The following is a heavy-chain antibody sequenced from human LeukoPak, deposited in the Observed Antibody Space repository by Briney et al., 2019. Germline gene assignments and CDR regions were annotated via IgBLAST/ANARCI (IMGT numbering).Heavy chain of an antibody. CDR2: INAGNGNT. CDR1: GYTFTSYA. V-gene: IGHV1-3*01. D-gene: IGHD3-16*01. Sequence: ASVNVSCKASGYTFTSYAMHWVRQAPGQRLEWMGWINAGNGNTKYSQKFQGRVTITRDTSASTAYMELSSLRSEDTAVYYCARDYGFGALYYYYYGMDVWGQGTTVTVSS. CDR3: ARDYGFGALYYYYYGMDV. J-gene: IGHJ6*02.